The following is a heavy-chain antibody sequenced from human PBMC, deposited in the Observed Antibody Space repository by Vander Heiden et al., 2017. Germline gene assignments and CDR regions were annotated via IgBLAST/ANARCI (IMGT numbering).Heavy chain of an antibody. Sequence: EVQRLESGGGLVQPGRSLRLHCAASGLPFSSHAMSWVRQAPGKGLEWVSAISGSGGSTYYADSVKGRVTISRDHSKTTLYLQIHSLRAEETPVYYCAKEISRCGYNRRGGGFDYWVQVPLVTVSS. V-gene: IGHV3-23*01. CDR2: ISGSGGST. CDR3: AKEISRCGYNRRGGGFDY. J-gene: IGHJ4*02. D-gene: IGHD5-12*01. CDR1: GLPFSSHA.